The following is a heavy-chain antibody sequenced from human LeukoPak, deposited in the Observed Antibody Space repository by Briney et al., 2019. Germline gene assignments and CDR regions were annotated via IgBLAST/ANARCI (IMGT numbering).Heavy chain of an antibody. V-gene: IGHV3-23*01. Sequence: PGGSLRLSCAAAGFTFSSYAMSWVRQAPGKGLEWVSAMSGSGGSTFYSDSVKGRFTISRDNPRSTLYLQMSSLRAEDTAVYYCARKLSGYAPFDCWGQGTLVTVSS. CDR3: ARKLSGYAPFDC. CDR1: GFTFSSYA. CDR2: MSGSGGST. J-gene: IGHJ4*02. D-gene: IGHD5-12*01.